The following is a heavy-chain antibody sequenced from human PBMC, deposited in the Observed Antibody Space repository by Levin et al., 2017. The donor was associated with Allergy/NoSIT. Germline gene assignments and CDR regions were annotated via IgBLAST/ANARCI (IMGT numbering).Heavy chain of an antibody. J-gene: IGHJ4*02. V-gene: IGHV3-15*01. CDR3: TPGPLFDWGNSYFDY. Sequence: GESLKISCAASGFTFSNAWMSWVRQAPGKGLEWVGRIKSKTDGGTTDYAAPVKGRFTISRDDSKNTLYLQMNSLKTEDTAVYYCTPGPLFDWGNSYFDYWGQGTLVTVSS. CDR2: IKSKTDGGTT. CDR1: GFTFSNAW. D-gene: IGHD3-9*01.